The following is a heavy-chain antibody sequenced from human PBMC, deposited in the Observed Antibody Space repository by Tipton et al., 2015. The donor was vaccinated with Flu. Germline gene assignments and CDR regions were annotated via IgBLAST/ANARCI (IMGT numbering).Heavy chain of an antibody. J-gene: IGHJ4*02. CDR3: ARDWSELELQAYFDY. CDR1: GFTFSSYA. Sequence: SLRLSCAASGFTFSSYAMHWVRQAPGKGLEWVAVISYGGSNKYYADSVKGRFTISRDNSKNTLYPQMNSLRAEDTAVYYCARDWSELELQAYFDYWGQGTLVTVSS. D-gene: IGHD1-7*01. V-gene: IGHV3-30-3*01. CDR2: ISYGGSNK.